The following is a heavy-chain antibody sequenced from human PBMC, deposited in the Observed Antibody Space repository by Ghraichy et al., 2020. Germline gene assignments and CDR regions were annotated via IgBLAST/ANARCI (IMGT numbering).Heavy chain of an antibody. Sequence: SETLSLTCAVYGGSFSGYYWSWIRQPPGKGLEWIGEINHSGSTNYNPSLKSRVTISVDTSKNQFSLKLSSVTAADTAVYYCARGPRVRGVIGLGYWGQGTLVTVSS. D-gene: IGHD3-10*01. V-gene: IGHV4-34*01. CDR3: ARGPRVRGVIGLGY. CDR2: INHSGST. CDR1: GGSFSGYY. J-gene: IGHJ4*02.